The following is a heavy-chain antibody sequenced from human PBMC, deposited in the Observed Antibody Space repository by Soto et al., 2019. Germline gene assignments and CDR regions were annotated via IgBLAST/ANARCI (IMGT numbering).Heavy chain of an antibody. D-gene: IGHD6-13*01. CDR3: AKVPPGGIAAAGPRTGSYYYYYMDV. V-gene: IGHV3-30*18. CDR2: ISYDGSNK. CDR1: GFTFSSYG. J-gene: IGHJ6*03. Sequence: GGSLRLSCAASGFTFSSYGMHWVRQAPGKGLEWVAVISYDGSNKYYADSVKGRFTISRDNSKNTLYLQMNSLRAEDTAVYYCAKVPPGGIAAAGPRTGSYYYYYMDVWGKGTTVTVSS.